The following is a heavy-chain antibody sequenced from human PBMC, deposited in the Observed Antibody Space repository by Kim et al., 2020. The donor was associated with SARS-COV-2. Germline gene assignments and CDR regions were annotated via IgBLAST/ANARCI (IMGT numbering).Heavy chain of an antibody. D-gene: IGHD3-9*01. Sequence: SETLSLTCTVSGGSISSSSYYWGWIRQPPGKGLEWIGSIYYSGSTYYNPSLKSRVTISVDTSKNQFSLKLSSVTAADTAVYYCARLGTYYDILTGYYSPDAFDIWGQGTMVTVSS. CDR1: GGSISSSSYY. CDR2: IYYSGST. J-gene: IGHJ3*02. CDR3: ARLGTYYDILTGYYSPDAFDI. V-gene: IGHV4-39*01.